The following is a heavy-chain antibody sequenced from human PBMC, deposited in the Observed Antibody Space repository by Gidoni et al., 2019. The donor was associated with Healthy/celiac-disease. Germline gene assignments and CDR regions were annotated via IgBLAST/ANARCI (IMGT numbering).Heavy chain of an antibody. CDR3: AKDFGPWRTNWFDP. Sequence: EVQLVESGGGLVQPGRSLRLSCAASGFTFDDYAMHWVRQAPGKGLEWVSGISWNIGSIGYADSVKGRFTISRDNAKNSLYLQMNSLRAEDTALYYCAKDFGPWRTNWFDPWGQGTLVTVSS. CDR2: ISWNIGSI. V-gene: IGHV3-9*01. CDR1: GFTFDDYA. J-gene: IGHJ5*02. D-gene: IGHD3-10*01.